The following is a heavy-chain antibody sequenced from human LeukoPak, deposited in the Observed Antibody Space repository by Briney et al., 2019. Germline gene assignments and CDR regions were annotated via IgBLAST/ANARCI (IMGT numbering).Heavy chain of an antibody. CDR3: ARDPMIGRNPLNWFDP. V-gene: IGHV1-69*05. D-gene: IGHD3-22*01. CDR2: IIPIFGTA. J-gene: IGHJ5*02. CDR1: GGTFSSYA. Sequence: AASVNVSCKASGGTFSSYAISWVRQAPGQGLEWMGGIIPIFGTANYAQKFQGRVTITTDESTSTAYMELSSLRSEDTAVYYCARDPMIGRNPLNWFDPWGQGTLVTVSS.